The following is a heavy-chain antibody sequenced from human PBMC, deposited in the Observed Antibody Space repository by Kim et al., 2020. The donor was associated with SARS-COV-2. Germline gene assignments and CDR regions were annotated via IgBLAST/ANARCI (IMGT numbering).Heavy chain of an antibody. Sequence: GGSLRLSCAASGFTFDDYGMSWVRQAPGKGLEWVSGINWNGGSTGYADSVKGRFTISRDNAKNSLYLQMNSLRAEDTALYHCASRVPERVLLWFGDDYWGQGTLVTVSS. CDR3: ASRVPERVLLWFGDDY. J-gene: IGHJ4*02. D-gene: IGHD3-10*01. CDR2: INWNGGST. V-gene: IGHV3-20*01. CDR1: GFTFDDYG.